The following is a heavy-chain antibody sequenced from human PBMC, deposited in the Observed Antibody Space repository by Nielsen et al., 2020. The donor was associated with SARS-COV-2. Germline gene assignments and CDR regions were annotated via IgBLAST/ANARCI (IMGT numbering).Heavy chain of an antibody. CDR3: AKTGYYFLVVPAATLDV. D-gene: IGHD2-2*01. V-gene: IGHV3-7*03. Sequence: GGSLRLSCAAYGFTFSDYWMSWVRQATGKGMEWVAKIKLDGSETYYVDSVKGRFTISRDNSKNTLYLQMNSLRAEDTAVYYCAKTGYYFLVVPAATLDVWGQGTTVTVSS. CDR2: IKLDGSET. CDR1: GFTFSDYW. J-gene: IGHJ6*02.